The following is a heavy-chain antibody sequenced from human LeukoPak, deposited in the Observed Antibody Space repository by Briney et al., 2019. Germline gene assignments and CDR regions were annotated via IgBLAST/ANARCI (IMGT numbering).Heavy chain of an antibody. Sequence: GGSLGLSCAASGFTFSSYSMNWVRQAPGKGLEWASSISSSSSYIYYADSVKGRFTISRDNSKNTLYLQMNSLKAEDTAVYYCAKDLESPTVGDYWGQGTLVTVSS. V-gene: IGHV3-21*04. D-gene: IGHD3-3*01. CDR3: AKDLESPTVGDY. CDR2: ISSSSSYI. J-gene: IGHJ4*02. CDR1: GFTFSSYS.